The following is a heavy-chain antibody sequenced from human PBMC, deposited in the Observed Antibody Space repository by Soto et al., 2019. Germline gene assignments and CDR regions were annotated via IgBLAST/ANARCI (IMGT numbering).Heavy chain of an antibody. CDR2: ISSSSSYT. V-gene: IGHV3-21*01. D-gene: IGHD6-6*01. J-gene: IGHJ4*02. CDR1: GFTFSSYS. Sequence: GSLRLSCAASGFTFSSYSMNWVRQAPGKGLEWVSSISSSSSYTYYADSVKGRFTISRDNAKNSLYLQMNSLRAEDTAVYYCARDLTTPARPFYFDYWGQGTLVTVSS. CDR3: ARDLTTPARPFYFDY.